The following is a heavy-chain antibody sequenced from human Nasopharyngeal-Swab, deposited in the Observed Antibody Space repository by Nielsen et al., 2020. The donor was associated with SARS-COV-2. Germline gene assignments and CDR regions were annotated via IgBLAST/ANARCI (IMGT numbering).Heavy chain of an antibody. CDR1: GGSISSYY. D-gene: IGHD3-3*01. Sequence: SEPLSLTCTVPGGSISSYYWSWIRQPPGKGLEWIGYIYYSGSTNYNPSLKSRVTISVDTSKNQSSLKLSSVTAADTAVYYCARFLEWFLGDAFDIWGQGTMVTVSS. V-gene: IGHV4-59*01. CDR3: ARFLEWFLGDAFDI. J-gene: IGHJ3*02. CDR2: IYYSGST.